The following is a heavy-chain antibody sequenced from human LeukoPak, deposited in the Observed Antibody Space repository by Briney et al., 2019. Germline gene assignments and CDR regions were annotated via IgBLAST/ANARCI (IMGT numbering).Heavy chain of an antibody. CDR2: ISSSGSTI. D-gene: IGHD1-26*01. J-gene: IGHJ4*02. CDR1: GFTFSTYE. Sequence: PGGSLRLSCAASGFTFSTYEMNWVRQAPGKGLEWVSCISSSGSTIYYADSVKGRFTISRDNAKNSLYLQMNSLRAEDTAVYYCARPIVGATLDYWGQGTLVTVSS. V-gene: IGHV3-48*03. CDR3: ARPIVGATLDY.